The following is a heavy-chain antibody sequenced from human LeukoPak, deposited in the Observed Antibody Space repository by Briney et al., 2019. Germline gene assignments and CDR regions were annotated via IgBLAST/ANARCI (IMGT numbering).Heavy chain of an antibody. CDR1: GFTVSSNY. D-gene: IGHD5-18*01. Sequence: PGGSLRLSCAASGFTVSSNYMSWVRQAPGRGLEWVSIIYSGDTTYYADSVKGRFTISRDNSKNTVYLQMNSLRVEDTAVYYCARGGAYSYGYNFYYYYGMDVWGQGTTVTVSS. CDR3: ARGGAYSYGYNFYYYYGMDV. V-gene: IGHV3-66*01. J-gene: IGHJ6*02. CDR2: IYSGDTT.